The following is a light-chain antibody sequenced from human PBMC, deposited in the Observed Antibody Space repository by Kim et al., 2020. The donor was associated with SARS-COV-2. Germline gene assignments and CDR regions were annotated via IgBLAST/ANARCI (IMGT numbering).Light chain of an antibody. CDR2: DVS. J-gene: IGLJ1*01. CDR1: SSDVGGYNY. CDR3: CSYAGSYSYV. Sequence: QSVTISCTGTSSDVGGYNYVSWYQHHPGKALKLMIYDVSKRPSGVPDRFSGSKSGNTASLTISGLQAEDEADYYCCSYAGSYSYVFGTGTKVTVL. V-gene: IGLV2-11*01.